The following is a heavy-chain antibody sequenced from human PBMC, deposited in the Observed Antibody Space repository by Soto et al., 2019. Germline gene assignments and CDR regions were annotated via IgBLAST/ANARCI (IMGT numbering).Heavy chain of an antibody. CDR3: ARTLHAPTPGYCSGGSCYGISPWFDP. CDR2: IYHSGST. D-gene: IGHD2-15*01. Sequence: SETLSLTCTVSGGSISSGGYSWSWIRQPPGKGLEWIGYIYHSGSTYYNPSLKSRVTISVDRSKNQFSLKLSSVTAADTAVYYCARTLHAPTPGYCSGGSCYGISPWFDPWGQRTLVTVSS. J-gene: IGHJ5*02. CDR1: GGSISSGGYS. V-gene: IGHV4-30-2*01.